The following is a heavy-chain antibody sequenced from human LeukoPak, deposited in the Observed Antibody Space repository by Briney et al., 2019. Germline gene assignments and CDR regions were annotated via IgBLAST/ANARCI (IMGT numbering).Heavy chain of an antibody. D-gene: IGHD4-17*01. CDR3: AKRATTAVSNWFDP. Sequence: GGSLRLSCAASGFTFSSYGMTWVRQAPGKGLEWVSGISESGATTYYADSVMGRFTISRDNSKNTLFLHMNSLRAEDTAVYYCAKRATTAVSNWFDPWGQGTLVTVSS. J-gene: IGHJ5*02. CDR2: ISESGATT. V-gene: IGHV3-23*01. CDR1: GFTFSSYG.